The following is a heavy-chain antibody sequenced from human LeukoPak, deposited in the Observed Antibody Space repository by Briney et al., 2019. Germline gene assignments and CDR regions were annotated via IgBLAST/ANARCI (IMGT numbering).Heavy chain of an antibody. CDR2: IYYSGST. CDR1: GGSISSSSYY. V-gene: IGHV4-39*07. D-gene: IGHD3-10*01. Sequence: SETLSLTCTVSGGSISSSSYYWGWIRQPPGKGLEWIGSIYYSGSTYYNPSLKSRVTISVDTSKNQFSLKLSSVTAADTAVYYCARDAGSGSPDYWGQGTLVTVSS. J-gene: IGHJ4*02. CDR3: ARDAGSGSPDY.